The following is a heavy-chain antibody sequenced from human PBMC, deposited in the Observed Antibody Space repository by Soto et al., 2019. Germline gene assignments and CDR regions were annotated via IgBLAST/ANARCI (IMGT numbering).Heavy chain of an antibody. J-gene: IGHJ4*02. CDR1: GFTFSSYW. CDR3: ARVRTYGDYLPHYFDY. Sequence: GGSLRLSCAASGFTFSSYWMSWVRQAPGKGLEWISYIKNNGSAKYYADSVKGRFTISRDNAKNSLYLQMNSLRAEDTAVYYCARVRTYGDYLPHYFDYWGQGTLVTVSS. CDR2: IKNNGSAK. D-gene: IGHD4-17*01. V-gene: IGHV3-7*05.